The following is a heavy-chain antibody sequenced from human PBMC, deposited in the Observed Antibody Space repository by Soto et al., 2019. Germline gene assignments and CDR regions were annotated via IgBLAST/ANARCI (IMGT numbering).Heavy chain of an antibody. D-gene: IGHD6-6*01. CDR3: TTVFRAVEYSSSAPFDY. Sequence: GGSLRLSCAASGFTFSNAWMSWVRQAPGKGLEWVGRIKSKTDGGTTDYAAPVKGRFTISRDDSKNTLYLQMNSLKTEDTAVYYCTTVFRAVEYSSSAPFDYWGQGTLVTVSS. V-gene: IGHV3-15*01. CDR1: GFTFSNAW. CDR2: IKSKTDGGTT. J-gene: IGHJ4*02.